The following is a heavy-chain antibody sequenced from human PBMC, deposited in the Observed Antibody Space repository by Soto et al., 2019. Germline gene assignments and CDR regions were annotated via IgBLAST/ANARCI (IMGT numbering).Heavy chain of an antibody. CDR1: RFTFSSYG. CDR3: ARDIGPGDSLRRAFDI. V-gene: IGHV3-33*01. J-gene: IGHJ3*02. Sequence: QVQLVESGGGVVQPGRSLRLSCAASRFTFSSYGMHWVRQAPGKGLEWVAVIWYDGSNKYYADSVKGRFTISRDNSKNALYLQMNSLRAEDTAVYYCARDIGPGDSLRRAFDIWGQGTMVTVSS. D-gene: IGHD7-27*01. CDR2: IWYDGSNK.